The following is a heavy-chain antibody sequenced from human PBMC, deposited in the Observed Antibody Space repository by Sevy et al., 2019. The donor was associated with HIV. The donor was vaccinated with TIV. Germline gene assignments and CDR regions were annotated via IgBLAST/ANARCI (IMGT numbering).Heavy chain of an antibody. CDR1: GGSFSGYY. Sequence: SETLSLTCAVYGGSFSGYYWSWIRQPPGKGLEWIGEINHTGSTNYNPSLKSRVTISVDTSKNQFSLKLSSVTAADTAVYYCARVTTGTVSFSFRYFDVWGRGTLVTVSS. CDR2: INHTGST. V-gene: IGHV4-34*01. D-gene: IGHD4-17*01. CDR3: ARVTTGTVSFSFRYFDV. J-gene: IGHJ2*01.